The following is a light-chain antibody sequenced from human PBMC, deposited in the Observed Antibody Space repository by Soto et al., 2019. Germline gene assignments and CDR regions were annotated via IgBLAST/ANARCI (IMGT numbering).Light chain of an antibody. V-gene: IGLV8-61*01. Sequence: QTVVTQEPSFSVSPGRTVTLTCGLSSGSVSTSYYPGWYQQTPGQAPRTLIYNTNTRSSGVPDRFSGSILGNKAALTITGAQADDESDYYCVLYMGSGISVFGGGTKLTVL. CDR1: SGSVSTSYY. CDR2: NTN. J-gene: IGLJ3*02. CDR3: VLYMGSGISV.